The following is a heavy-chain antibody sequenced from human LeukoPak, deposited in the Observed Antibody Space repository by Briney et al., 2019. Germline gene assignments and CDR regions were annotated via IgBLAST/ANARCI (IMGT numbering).Heavy chain of an antibody. J-gene: IGHJ4*02. V-gene: IGHV3-30*03. CDR3: ARGDSGDFDY. CDR2: ISYDGSNK. D-gene: IGHD1-26*01. Sequence: PGRSLRLSCAASGFTFSSYGMHWVRQAPGKGLEWVAVISYDGSNKYYADSVKGRFTISRDNSKNTLYLQMNSLRAEDTAVYYCARGDSGDFDYWGQGTLVTVSS. CDR1: GFTFSSYG.